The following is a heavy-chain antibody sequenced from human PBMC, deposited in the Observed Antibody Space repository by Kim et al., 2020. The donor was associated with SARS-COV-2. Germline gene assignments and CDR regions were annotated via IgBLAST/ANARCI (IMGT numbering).Heavy chain of an antibody. CDR1: GYTFTGNY. CDR3: ARGGSTVVTTDALDI. Sequence: ASVKVSCKASGYTFTGNYLHWVRQAPGQGVEWMGWIKPNSGGTSYAQKFQGRVTVTRDTSVSTAYMELSRLGSDDTAVYYCARGGSTVVTTDALDIWGQG. J-gene: IGHJ3*02. CDR2: IKPNSGGT. V-gene: IGHV1-2*02. D-gene: IGHD4-17*01.